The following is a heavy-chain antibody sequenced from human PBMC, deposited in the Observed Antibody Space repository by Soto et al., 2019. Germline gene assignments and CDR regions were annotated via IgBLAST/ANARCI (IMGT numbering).Heavy chain of an antibody. CDR3: ARRLGSLPTANLDL. CDR2: ISSTGSTR. J-gene: IGHJ2*01. CDR1: GFIISTYE. V-gene: IGHV3-48*03. Sequence: GGSLRLSCAASGFIISTYEFNWVRQAPGKGLEWVSYISSTGSTRYFADSVKGRFTISRDNAKNSLFLQLSSLRAEDTAVYYCARRLGSLPTANLDLWGRGTLVTVSS. D-gene: IGHD1-1*01.